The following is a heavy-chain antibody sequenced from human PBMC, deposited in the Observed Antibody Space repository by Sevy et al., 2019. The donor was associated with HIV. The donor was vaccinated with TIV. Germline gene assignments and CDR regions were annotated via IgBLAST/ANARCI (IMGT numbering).Heavy chain of an antibody. CDR1: GFTFSDYY. J-gene: IGHJ1*01. CDR2: ISSSGSTI. D-gene: IGHD6-13*01. CDR3: ARDPRTAAAGRYFQH. Sequence: GGSLRLSCAASGFTFSDYYMSWIRQAPGKGLEWISCISSSGSTIYFADSVKGRFTFSRDNAKNSLYLQMNSLRAEDTAVYYCARDPRTAAAGRYFQHWGQGTLVTVSS. V-gene: IGHV3-11*01.